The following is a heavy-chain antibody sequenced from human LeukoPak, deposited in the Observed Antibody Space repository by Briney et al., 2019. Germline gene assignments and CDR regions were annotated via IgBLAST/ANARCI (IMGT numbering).Heavy chain of an antibody. CDR3: ATVSAVGARWFDY. CDR2: IYYSGST. J-gene: IGHJ4*02. V-gene: IGHV4-30-4*01. Sequence: TSETLSLTCTVSGGSISSGDYYWSWIRQPPGKGLEWIGYIYYSGSTYHNPSLKSRVTISVDTSKNQFSLRLSSVTAADTAVYYCATVSAVGARWFDYWGQGTLVTVSS. CDR1: GGSISSGDYY. D-gene: IGHD1-26*01.